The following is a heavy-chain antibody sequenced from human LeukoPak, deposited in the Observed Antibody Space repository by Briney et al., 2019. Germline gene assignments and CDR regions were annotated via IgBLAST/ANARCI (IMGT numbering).Heavy chain of an antibody. J-gene: IGHJ4*02. CDR1: GGSISSSSYY. V-gene: IGHV4-39*01. D-gene: IGHD2-21*01. CDR3: ARHVGVTPDY. Sequence: SETLSLTCTVSGGSISSSSYYWGWIRQPPGKGLEWIGSIYYSGSTYYNPSLKSRVTISVDTSKNQFSLKLSSVTAADTAVYYCARHVGVTPDYWGQGTLVTVSS. CDR2: IYYSGST.